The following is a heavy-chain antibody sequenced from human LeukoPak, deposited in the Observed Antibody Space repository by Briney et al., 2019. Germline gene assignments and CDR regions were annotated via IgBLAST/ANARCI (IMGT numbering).Heavy chain of an antibody. J-gene: IGHJ4*02. V-gene: IGHV3-72*01. CDR3: ARVHSSRWCSDY. CDR2: SRNKADSYTT. CDR1: GFTFSDHY. D-gene: IGHD6-13*01. Sequence: GGSLRLPCAASGFTFSDHYMDWVRQAPGKGLEWVGRSRNKADSYTTLYAASVKGRFTISRDDSESSLYLQMNGLRTEDTAVYYCARVHSSRWCSDYWGQGTLVTVSS.